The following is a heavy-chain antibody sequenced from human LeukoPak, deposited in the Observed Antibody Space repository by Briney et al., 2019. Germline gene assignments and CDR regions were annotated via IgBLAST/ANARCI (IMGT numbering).Heavy chain of an antibody. Sequence: ASVKVSCKASGYTFTSYYMHWVRQAPGQGLEWMGIINPSGGGTSYAQKFQGRVTMTRDTSTSTVYMELSSLRSEDTAVYYCARGVPYYGVNKNWFDPWGQGTLVTVSS. CDR1: GYTFTSYY. V-gene: IGHV1-46*01. J-gene: IGHJ5*02. CDR3: ARGVPYYGVNKNWFDP. D-gene: IGHD4-17*01. CDR2: INPSGGGT.